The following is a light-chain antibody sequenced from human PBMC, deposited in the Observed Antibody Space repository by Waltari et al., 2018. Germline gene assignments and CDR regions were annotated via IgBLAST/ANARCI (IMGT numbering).Light chain of an antibody. CDR2: DVS. V-gene: IGLV2-14*03. CDR1: SSDLGGYNY. Sequence: QSALTQPASVSGSPGQSITISCTGTSSDLGGYNYVSWYQQHPGKAPKLIIFDVSNRPSGVSSRFSGSKSGNTASLTISGLQAQDEADYYCSSYISSDTLELFGGGTSLTVL. CDR3: SSYISSDTLEL. J-gene: IGLJ2*01.